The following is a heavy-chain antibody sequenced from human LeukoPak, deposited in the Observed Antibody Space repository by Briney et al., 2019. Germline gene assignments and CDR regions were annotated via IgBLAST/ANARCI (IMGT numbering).Heavy chain of an antibody. CDR1: GFTFSSYS. Sequence: GGSLRLSCAASGFTFSSYSMNWVRQAPGKGLERVSAISGSGGSTYYADSVKGRFTISRDNSKNTLYLQMNSLRAEDTAVYYCAKATAWVVPAATFDYWGQGTLVTVSS. CDR2: ISGSGGST. J-gene: IGHJ4*02. CDR3: AKATAWVVPAATFDY. D-gene: IGHD2-2*01. V-gene: IGHV3-23*01.